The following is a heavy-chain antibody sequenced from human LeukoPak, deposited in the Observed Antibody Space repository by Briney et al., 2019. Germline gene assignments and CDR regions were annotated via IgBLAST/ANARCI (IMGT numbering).Heavy chain of an antibody. Sequence: GGSLRLSCAASEFSVGSNYMTWVRQAPGKGLEWVSSISSSSSYIYYADSVKGRFTISRDNAKNSLYLQMNSLRAEDTAVYYCARGAPAFDIWGQGTMVTVSS. CDR2: ISSSSSYI. CDR1: EFSVGSNY. J-gene: IGHJ3*02. CDR3: ARGAPAFDI. V-gene: IGHV3-21*01.